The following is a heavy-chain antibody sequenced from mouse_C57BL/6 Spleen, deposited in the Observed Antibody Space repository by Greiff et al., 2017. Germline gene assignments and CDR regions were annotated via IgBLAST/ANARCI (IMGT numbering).Heavy chain of an antibody. Sequence: EVKLEESGGGLVKPGGSLKLSCAASGFTFSSYAMSWVRQTPEQRLEWVAHISDGGSSTYSHANVKGRFTISRDNAKNNLYLEMSQLKSENTAMYYCERCSGRGITDYWGQGTTLTVSS. CDR1: GFTFSSYA. D-gene: IGHD1-1*01. CDR3: ERCSGRGITDY. V-gene: IGHV5-4*03. CDR2: ISDGGSST. J-gene: IGHJ2*01.